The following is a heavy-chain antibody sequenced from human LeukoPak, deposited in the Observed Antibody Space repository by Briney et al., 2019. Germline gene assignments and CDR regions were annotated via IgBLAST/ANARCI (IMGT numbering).Heavy chain of an antibody. CDR1: GYTFTNYP. CDR3: ARGGYSRGQGSPFDY. D-gene: IGHD6-19*01. V-gene: IGHV7-4-1*02. Sequence: GASVKVSCKTSGYTFTNYPIIWLRQAPGQGLECMGWINTNTGNPTFVQGFTGRFVFSLDTSVSAAYLQISSLKAEDTAVYYCARGGYSRGQGSPFDYWGQGTLVTVSS. CDR2: INTNTGNP. J-gene: IGHJ4*02.